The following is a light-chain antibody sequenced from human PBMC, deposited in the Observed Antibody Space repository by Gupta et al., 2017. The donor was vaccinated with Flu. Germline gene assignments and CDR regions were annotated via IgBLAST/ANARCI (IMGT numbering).Light chain of an antibody. J-gene: IGLJ1*01. Sequence: QSALTQPPSAAGSPGPSVALSCTGPSRYIVGNNYVPWYQQHPGKAPQLMIYEVNKRPSGVPDRFSGSKSGNTASLTVSGLQAEDEADYYCCSYGINDVFGTGTKVTVL. CDR2: EVN. CDR1: SRYIVGNNY. V-gene: IGLV2-8*01. CDR3: CSYGINDV.